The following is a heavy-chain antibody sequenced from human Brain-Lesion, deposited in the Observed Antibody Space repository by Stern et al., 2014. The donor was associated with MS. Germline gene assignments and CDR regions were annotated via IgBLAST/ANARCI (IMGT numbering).Heavy chain of an antibody. CDR2: IYYSGRT. V-gene: IGHV4-30-4*01. J-gene: IGHJ5*02. D-gene: IGHD3-10*01. Sequence: QLVESGPGLVKPSQTLSLTCSVSDGSISSGDYYWSWIRQPPGKGLEWIGYIYYSGRTYSNPSLGDTNYNPSLESRVTISVDASKNQFSLKLTSVTAADTAVYYCARALQPYYFGTNGAWGQGTLVTVSS. CDR3: ARALQPYYFGTNGA. CDR1: DGSISSGDYY.